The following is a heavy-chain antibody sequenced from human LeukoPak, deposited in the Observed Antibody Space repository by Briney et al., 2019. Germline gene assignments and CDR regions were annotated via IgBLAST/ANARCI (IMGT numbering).Heavy chain of an antibody. J-gene: IGHJ4*02. Sequence: ASVKVSCKVSGYTLTELSMHWVRQAPGKGLEWMGGFDPEDGETIYAQKFQGRVTMTEDTSTDTAYMELSSLRSEDTAVYYCAQPSWGSSSSGFDYWGQGTLVTVSS. CDR2: FDPEDGET. V-gene: IGHV1-24*01. CDR1: GYTLTELS. CDR3: AQPSWGSSSSGFDY. D-gene: IGHD6-6*01.